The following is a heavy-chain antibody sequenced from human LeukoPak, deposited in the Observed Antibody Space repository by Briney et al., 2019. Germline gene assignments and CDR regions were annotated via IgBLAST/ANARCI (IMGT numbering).Heavy chain of an antibody. D-gene: IGHD6-19*01. J-gene: IGHJ4*02. CDR2: IKQDGSEK. V-gene: IGHV3-7*01. CDR3: ARPISGGWYFPFDY. CDR1: GFTFSSYW. Sequence: AGGSLRLSCAASGFTFSSYWMSWVRQAPGKGLEWVANIKQDGSEKYYVDSVKGRFTISRDNAKNSLYLQMNSLRAEDTAVYYCARPISGGWYFPFDYWGQGTLVTVSS.